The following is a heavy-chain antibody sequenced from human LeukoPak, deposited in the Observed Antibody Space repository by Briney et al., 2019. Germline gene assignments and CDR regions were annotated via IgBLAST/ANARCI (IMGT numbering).Heavy chain of an antibody. CDR3: ARDGWRGINY. CDR2: IKEGGSGK. CDR1: GFTFSTYW. V-gene: IGHV3-7*01. J-gene: IGHJ4*02. Sequence: QPGGSLRLSCAASGFTFSTYWMSWVRQAPGKGLEWVANIKEGGSGKYYADSVRGRFTISRDNAKNSLFLQMNSLRAEDTAVYCCARDGWRGINYWGQGTLVTVS. D-gene: IGHD2-15*01.